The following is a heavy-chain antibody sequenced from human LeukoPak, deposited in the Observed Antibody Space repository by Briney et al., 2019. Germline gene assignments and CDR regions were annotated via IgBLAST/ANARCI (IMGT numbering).Heavy chain of an antibody. V-gene: IGHV3-48*02. J-gene: IGHJ4*02. D-gene: IGHD3-22*01. CDR1: GFTFSNFG. Sequence: PGGSLRLSCAASGFTFSNFGMNWVRQAPGKGLEWFSYIGSSSSPIYYADSVKGRFTISRDDAKNTLSLQMNSLRDEDTAVYYCARGRSGYYWDYWGQGALVTVSS. CDR3: ARGRSGYYWDY. CDR2: IGSSSSPI.